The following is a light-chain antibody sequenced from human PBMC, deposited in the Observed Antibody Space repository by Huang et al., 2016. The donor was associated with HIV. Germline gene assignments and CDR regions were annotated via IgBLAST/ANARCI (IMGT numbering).Light chain of an antibody. V-gene: IGKV4-1*01. CDR1: QTISYNKNY. CDR2: WAS. J-gene: IGKJ4*01. CDR3: QQYYSKPLT. Sequence: DIVMTQSPDSLAVSLGERATINCKSSQTISYNKNYLAWYQQKPGQPPKLLIYWASTRESGVPDRFGGSGSGTDFTLTISSLQAEDVAVYYCQQYYSKPLTFGGGTKVEIK.